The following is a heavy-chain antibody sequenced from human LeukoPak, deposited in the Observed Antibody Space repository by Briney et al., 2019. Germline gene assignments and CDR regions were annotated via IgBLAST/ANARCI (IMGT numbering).Heavy chain of an antibody. V-gene: IGHV1-3*01. Sequence: ASVKVSCKASGYTFTSYAMHWVRQAPGQRLEWMGWINAGNGNTKYSQKFQGRVTITRDTSASTAYMELSRLRSEDTAVYYCARDSGGRQLVRRYFDYWGQGTLVTVSS. CDR1: GYTFTSYA. CDR3: ARDSGGRQLVRRYFDY. CDR2: INAGNGNT. D-gene: IGHD6-13*01. J-gene: IGHJ4*02.